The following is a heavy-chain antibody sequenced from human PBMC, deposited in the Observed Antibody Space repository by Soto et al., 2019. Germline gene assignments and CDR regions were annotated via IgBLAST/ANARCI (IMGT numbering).Heavy chain of an antibody. D-gene: IGHD6-19*01. J-gene: IGHJ3*01. CDR3: AKSIAVALSAAFDV. Sequence: EVQLLESGGGLVQPGESLRLSCSASKFNFSAYAMGWVRQAPGKGLEWVSGISGSGKTTYYADSVKGHFSISRDNSKSTLFLEMHSLRVADTAIYYCAKSIAVALSAAFDVWGQGTMVTVSS. V-gene: IGHV3-23*01. CDR2: ISGSGKTT. CDR1: KFNFSAYA.